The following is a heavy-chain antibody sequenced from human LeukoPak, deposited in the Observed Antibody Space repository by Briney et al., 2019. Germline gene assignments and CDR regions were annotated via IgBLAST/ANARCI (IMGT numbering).Heavy chain of an antibody. CDR2: ISGSGGST. V-gene: IGHV3-23*01. Sequence: PGGSLRLSCVASGFTFSSYAMSWVRQAPGKGLEWVSAISGSGGSTYYADSVRGRFTVSRDNSKNTLYLQMNSLRAEDTAVYYCARDYYDSSGYFDYWGQGTLVTVSS. J-gene: IGHJ4*02. D-gene: IGHD3-22*01. CDR3: ARDYYDSSGYFDY. CDR1: GFTFSSYA.